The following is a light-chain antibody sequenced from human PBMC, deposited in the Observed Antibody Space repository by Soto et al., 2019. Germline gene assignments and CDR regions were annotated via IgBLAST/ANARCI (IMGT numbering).Light chain of an antibody. J-gene: IGKJ1*01. CDR1: QSLVSSDGNTY. V-gene: IGKV2D-30*01. CDR2: KVS. CDR3: WRVPPGPRT. Sequence: DVVMTQSPLSLPVTLGQPASISCRSSQSLVSSDGNTYLSWFQQRPGQSPRRLIYKVSKWDSGVPEGFGGGGSGIDFTRKIRGGEAEDVGIFSCWRVPPGPRTFGKGTKWRSN.